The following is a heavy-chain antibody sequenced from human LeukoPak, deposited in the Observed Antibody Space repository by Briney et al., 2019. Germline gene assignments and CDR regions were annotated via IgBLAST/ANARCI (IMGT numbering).Heavy chain of an antibody. Sequence: PGGSLGLSCEGSGFTFRNYAMTWVRQAPGKGLEWVSAISPSDGRAYYANSVKGRFTISRDNSRNTLFLQMNSLRAEDTAVYYRAKDYGDYWGQGTLVTVSS. CDR2: ISPSDGRA. CDR3: AKDYGDY. V-gene: IGHV3-23*01. CDR1: GFTFRNYA. J-gene: IGHJ4*02. D-gene: IGHD4-17*01.